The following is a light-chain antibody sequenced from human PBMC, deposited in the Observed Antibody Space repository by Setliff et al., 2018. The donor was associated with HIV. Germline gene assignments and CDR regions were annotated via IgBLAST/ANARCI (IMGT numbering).Light chain of an antibody. J-gene: IGLJ1*01. V-gene: IGLV1-44*01. Sequence: QSVLAQPPSASGTPGQRVTISCSGSSSNIGSNTVNWYQQLPGTAPKLLIYNNNQRPSGVPDRFSDSKSGTSASLAISGLQSEDEADYYCAAWDNSLNGQVFGTGTKVT. CDR3: AAWDNSLNGQV. CDR2: NNN. CDR1: SSNIGSNT.